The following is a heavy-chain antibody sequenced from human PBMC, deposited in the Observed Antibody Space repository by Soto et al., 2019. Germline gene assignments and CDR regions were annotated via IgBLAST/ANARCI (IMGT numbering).Heavy chain of an antibody. Sequence: EAQLVESGGGLVQPGGSLRLSCTGSGIDLSIYWMHWVRQAPGKGLVWVSRINPERTTISYADSVKGRFTISRDNAENTLFLHMNSLSAEDTGVYYCTKDTFGGSDSWGQGTLVTVSS. CDR3: TKDTFGGSDS. CDR1: GIDLSIYW. J-gene: IGHJ5*01. CDR2: INPERTTI. D-gene: IGHD2-15*01. V-gene: IGHV3-74*01.